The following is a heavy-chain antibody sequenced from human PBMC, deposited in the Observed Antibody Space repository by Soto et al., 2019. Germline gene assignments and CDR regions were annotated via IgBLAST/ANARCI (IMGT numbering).Heavy chain of an antibody. D-gene: IGHD3-10*01. Sequence: PSETLSLTCTVSGGSVSSGSDYWSWIRQPPGKGLEWIGYIYYSGSTNYNPSLKSRVTISVDTSKNQISLKLSSVTAADTAVYYCARVKWFGNWGWFDPWGQGTLVTVSS. J-gene: IGHJ5*02. V-gene: IGHV4-61*01. CDR1: GGSVSSGSDY. CDR2: IYYSGST. CDR3: ARVKWFGNWGWFDP.